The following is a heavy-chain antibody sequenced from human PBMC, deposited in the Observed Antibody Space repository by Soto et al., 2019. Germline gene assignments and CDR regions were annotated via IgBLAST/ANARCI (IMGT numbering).Heavy chain of an antibody. Sequence: EGQLLESGGGLVQPGGSLRLSCAASGFTFDYYVMGWVRKAPGKGLEWVSAISGSGDSTYYPDSMRGRFTISRDNSNNTLYLQMYSLRAEDTAVYYCAKGIRLPRYYYGMDVWGQGTTVTVSS. J-gene: IGHJ6*02. CDR3: AKGIRLPRYYYGMDV. D-gene: IGHD2-21*02. CDR1: GFTFDYYV. V-gene: IGHV3-23*01. CDR2: ISGSGDST.